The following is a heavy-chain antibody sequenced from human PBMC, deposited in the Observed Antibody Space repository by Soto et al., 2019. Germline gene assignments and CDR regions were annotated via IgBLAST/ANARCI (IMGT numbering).Heavy chain of an antibody. V-gene: IGHV3-33*08. J-gene: IGHJ5*02. CDR2: IWYDGSNK. Sequence: GGSLRLSCAASGFTFSSYAMSWVRQAPGKGLEWVAVIWYDGSNKYYADSVKGRFTISRDNAKNSLYLQMNSLRAEDTAVYYCARAALYNWNDVSWFDPWGQGTLVTVSS. D-gene: IGHD1-1*01. CDR3: ARAALYNWNDVSWFDP. CDR1: GFTFSSYA.